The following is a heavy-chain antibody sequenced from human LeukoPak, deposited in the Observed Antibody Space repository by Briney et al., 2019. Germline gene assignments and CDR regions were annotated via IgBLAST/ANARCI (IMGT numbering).Heavy chain of an antibody. CDR3: ARDSSGWYHWFDP. V-gene: IGHV1-69*13. CDR2: IIPIFGTA. D-gene: IGHD6-19*01. J-gene: IGHJ5*02. Sequence: SVKVSCKASGGTFGSYAISWVRQAPGQGLEWMGGIIPIFGTANYAQKFQGRVTITADESTSTAYMELSSLRSEDTAVYYCARDSSGWYHWFDPWGQGTLVTVSS. CDR1: GGTFGSYA.